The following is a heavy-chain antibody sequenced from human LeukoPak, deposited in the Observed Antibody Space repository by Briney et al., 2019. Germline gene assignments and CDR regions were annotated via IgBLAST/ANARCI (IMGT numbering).Heavy chain of an antibody. CDR3: AKGEDFYGSGSPLPGWFDP. D-gene: IGHD3-10*01. J-gene: IGHJ5*02. Sequence: PGGSLRLSCAASGFTFSSYGMHCVRQAPGKGLEWVAVISYDGSNKYYADSVKGRFTISRDNSKNTLYLQMNSLRAEDTAVYYCAKGEDFYGSGSPLPGWFDPWGQGTLVTVSS. CDR2: ISYDGSNK. V-gene: IGHV3-30*18. CDR1: GFTFSSYG.